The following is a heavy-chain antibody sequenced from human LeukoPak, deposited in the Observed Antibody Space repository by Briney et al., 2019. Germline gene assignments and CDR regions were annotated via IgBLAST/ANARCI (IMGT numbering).Heavy chain of an antibody. V-gene: IGHV4-38-2*02. CDR3: ARGSTTGTTSYFDP. D-gene: IGHD1-1*01. CDR1: GFSISSGYY. CDR2: IYHSGST. Sequence: SETLSLTCTVSGFSISSGYYWGWFRQPPGKGLEWIGSIYHSGSTYYNLSFKSRVTISLNTSKNYFSLKLNSVTAADTAVYYCARGSTTGTTSYFDPWAREPWSPSPQ. J-gene: IGHJ5*02.